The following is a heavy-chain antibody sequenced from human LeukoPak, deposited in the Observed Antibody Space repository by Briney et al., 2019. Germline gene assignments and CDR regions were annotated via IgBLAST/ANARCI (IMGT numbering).Heavy chain of an antibody. V-gene: IGHV3-30*18. Sequence: PGGSLSLSCAATGLSVSSNFMSWVRQAPGKGLEGVAVISYDGSYKYYADSVKGRFTISRDNSKNTLSLQMNSLRGEDTAVYYCAKAMDAIVVVTVIQTWGQGTLVTVSS. J-gene: IGHJ5*02. CDR1: GLSVSSNF. CDR3: AKAMDAIVVVTVIQT. CDR2: ISYDGSYK. D-gene: IGHD2-21*02.